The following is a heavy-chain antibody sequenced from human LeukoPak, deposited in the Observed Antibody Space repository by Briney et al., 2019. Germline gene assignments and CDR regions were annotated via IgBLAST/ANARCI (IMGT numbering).Heavy chain of an antibody. CDR2: ISRSQTYI. CDR1: GFAVSDYT. V-gene: IGHV3-21*04. Sequence: GGSLRLSCAASGFAVSDYTMNWVRQAPGKGLEWISSISRSQTYIYYADSVKGRFAISKDNAENSLYLQMNSLRAEDTALYYCANQKLRSSNAFDIWGQGTMVTVSS. D-gene: IGHD1-26*01. CDR3: ANQKLRSSNAFDI. J-gene: IGHJ3*02.